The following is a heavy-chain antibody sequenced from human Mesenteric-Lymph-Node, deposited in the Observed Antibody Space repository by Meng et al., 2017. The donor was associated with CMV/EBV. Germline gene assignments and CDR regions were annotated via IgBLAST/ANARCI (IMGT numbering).Heavy chain of an antibody. CDR2: INSGSNNI. Sequence: ETLSLTCSGSGFTFSSYSMNWVRQAPGKGLEWVSSINSGSNNIYYADSVRGRFTVSRDNAKNSLYLQMNSLRVEDTAVYYCARDVSPLPGPFDCWGPGTLVTVSS. CDR1: GFTFSSYS. CDR3: ARDVSPLPGPFDC. V-gene: IGHV3-21*01. J-gene: IGHJ4*02. D-gene: IGHD3-16*02.